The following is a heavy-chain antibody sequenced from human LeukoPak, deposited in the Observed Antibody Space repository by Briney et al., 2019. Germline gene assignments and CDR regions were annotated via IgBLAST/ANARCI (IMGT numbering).Heavy chain of an antibody. CDR1: GGSISSHY. D-gene: IGHD3-10*01. Sequence: SETLSLTCTVSGGSISSHYWSWIRQPPGKGLEWIGYIYYSGSTNYNPTLKSRVTISVDTSKNQFSLKLSSVTAADTAVYYCARIGGSGSYYNVEWFDPWGQGALVTVSS. CDR2: IYYSGST. CDR3: ARIGGSGSYYNVEWFDP. J-gene: IGHJ5*02. V-gene: IGHV4-59*11.